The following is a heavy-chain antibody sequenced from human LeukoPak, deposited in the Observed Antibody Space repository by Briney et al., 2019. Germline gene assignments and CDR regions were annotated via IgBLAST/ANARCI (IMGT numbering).Heavy chain of an antibody. J-gene: IGHJ4*02. CDR3: ARSMVTAIAAFDY. D-gene: IGHD2-21*02. CDR2: ISSSSSYI. Sequence: PGGSLRLSCAASGFTFSSYSMNWVRQAPGKGLEWVSSISSSSSYIYYADSVKGRFTISRDNAKNSLYLQMNSLRAEDTAVYYCARSMVTAIAAFDYWGQGTLVTISS. V-gene: IGHV3-21*01. CDR1: GFTFSSYS.